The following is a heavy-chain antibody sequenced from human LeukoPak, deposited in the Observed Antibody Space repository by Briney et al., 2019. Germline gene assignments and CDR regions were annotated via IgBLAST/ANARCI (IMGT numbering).Heavy chain of an antibody. CDR1: GFTFGSYW. D-gene: IGHD2-15*01. J-gene: IGHJ6*03. CDR2: IKQDGSEK. Sequence: GGSLRLSCAASGFTFGSYWMSWVRQAPGKGLEWVANIKQDGSEKYYVDSVKGRFTISRDNAKNSLYLQMNSLRAEDTAVYYCARAPLDYSDYIGYYYYYMDVWGKGTTVTISS. V-gene: IGHV3-7*01. CDR3: ARAPLDYSDYIGYYYYYMDV.